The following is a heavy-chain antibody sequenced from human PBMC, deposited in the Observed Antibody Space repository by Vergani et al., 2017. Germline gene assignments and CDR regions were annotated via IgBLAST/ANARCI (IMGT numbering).Heavy chain of an antibody. CDR3: ARFLTGTTIYYYYCMDV. J-gene: IGHJ6*02. Sequence: QVQLQESGPGLVKPSGTLSLTCAVSGGSISSSNWWSWVGQPPGKGLGWIGEIYHCGSTNYNPSLKSRVTISVDKSKTPFSLRLSSVTAADTAVYYCARFLTGTTIYYYYCMDVWGQGTTVTVSS. V-gene: IGHV4-4*02. CDR1: GGSISSSNW. D-gene: IGHD1-20*01. CDR2: IYHCGST.